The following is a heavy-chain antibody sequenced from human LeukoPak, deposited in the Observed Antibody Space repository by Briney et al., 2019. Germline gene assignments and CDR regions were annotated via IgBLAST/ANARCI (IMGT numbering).Heavy chain of an antibody. Sequence: KPGGSLRLSCAASGFTFSSYSMNWVRQAPGKGLEWVSSISSSSSYIYYADSVKGRFTISRDNAKNSLYLQMNSLRAEDTAVYYCARVLHNYYDSSGPDAFDIWGQGTMVTVSS. D-gene: IGHD3-22*01. J-gene: IGHJ3*02. CDR1: GFTFSSYS. CDR3: ARVLHNYYDSSGPDAFDI. CDR2: ISSSSSYI. V-gene: IGHV3-21*01.